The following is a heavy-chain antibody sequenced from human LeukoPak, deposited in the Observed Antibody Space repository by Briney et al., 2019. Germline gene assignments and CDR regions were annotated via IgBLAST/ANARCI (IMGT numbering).Heavy chain of an antibody. V-gene: IGHV3-11*04. Sequence: TGGSLRLSCAASGFTFSDYYMSWIRQAPGKGLEWVSYISSSGSTIYYADSVKGRFTISRDNAKNSLYLQMNSLRAEDTAVYYCARAYYYGSGDYYSWAYFDFWGLGTLVTVSS. CDR3: ARAYYYGSGDYYSWAYFDF. CDR1: GFTFSDYY. D-gene: IGHD3-10*01. CDR2: ISSSGSTI. J-gene: IGHJ4*02.